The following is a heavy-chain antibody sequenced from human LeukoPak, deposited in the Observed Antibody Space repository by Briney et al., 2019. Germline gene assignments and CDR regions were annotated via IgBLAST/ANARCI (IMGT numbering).Heavy chain of an antibody. CDR1: VFTLSSYS. D-gene: IGHD3-9*01. CDR2: ISYDGSNK. J-gene: IGHJ4*02. V-gene: IGHV3-30-3*01. CDR3: ARGSLRYFDWLLPHFDY. Sequence: GGSLRLSCAASVFTLSSYSMQWVRQAQSKGLEWVAVISYDGSNKYYADSVKGRFTISRDNSKNTLYLQMNSLRAEDTAVYYCARGSLRYFDWLLPHFDYWGQGTLVTVSS.